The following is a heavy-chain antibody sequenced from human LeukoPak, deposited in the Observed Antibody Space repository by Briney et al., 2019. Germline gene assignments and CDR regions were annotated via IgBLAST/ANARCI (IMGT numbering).Heavy chain of an antibody. J-gene: IGHJ4*02. V-gene: IGHV3-23*01. CDR2: LSGSGATT. CDR3: AKGIKASGTYYHFDY. Sequence: GGSLRLSCAASGFTFSRYAMSWVRQAPGKGLEWVSALSGSGATTYYADSVEGRFTISRDNSKNTLYLQVNSLRAEDTAVYYCAKGIKASGTYYHFDYWGQGTLVTVSS. CDR1: GFTFSRYA. D-gene: IGHD3-10*01.